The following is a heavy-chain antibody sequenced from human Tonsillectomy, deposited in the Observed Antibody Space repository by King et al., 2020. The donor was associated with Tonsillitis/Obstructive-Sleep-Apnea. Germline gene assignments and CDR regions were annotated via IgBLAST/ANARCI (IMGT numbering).Heavy chain of an antibody. CDR3: AHSYCGSSTCRREDV. CDR2: IYWDDDK. J-gene: IGHJ6*04. Sequence: ITLKESGPTLVKPTQTLTLTCTFSGFSLTTSGVGVGWIRQPPGKALEWLAIIYWDDDKRYSPSLKSRLTITKDTSKNQVVLTMTNMDPVDTATYYIAHSYCGSSTCRREDVWGKGTTVTVSS. CDR1: GFSLTTSGVG. V-gene: IGHV2-5*02. D-gene: IGHD2-2*01.